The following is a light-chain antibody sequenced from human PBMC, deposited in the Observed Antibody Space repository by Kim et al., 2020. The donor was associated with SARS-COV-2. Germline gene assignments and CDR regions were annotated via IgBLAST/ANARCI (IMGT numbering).Light chain of an antibody. J-gene: IGKJ1*01. V-gene: IGKV1-17*01. Sequence: DIQMTQSPSSLSASVGDRVTITCRASQDIRNDLGWYQQNPGKAPKRLIYGASSLQSGVPSRFSGSGSGTEFTLTISSLQPEDFATYYCLQHNNYPITFGQGTKLDIK. CDR2: GAS. CDR1: QDIRND. CDR3: LQHNNYPIT.